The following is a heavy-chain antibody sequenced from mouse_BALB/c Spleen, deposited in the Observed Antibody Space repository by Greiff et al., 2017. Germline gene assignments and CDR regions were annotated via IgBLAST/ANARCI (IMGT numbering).Heavy chain of an antibody. Sequence: EVKLMESGPSLVKPSQTLSLTCSVTGDSITSGYWNWIRKFPGNKLEYMGYISYSGSTYYNPSLKSRISITRDTSKNQYYLQLNSVTTEDTATYYCARWDYDYDGGFAYWGQGTLVTVSA. J-gene: IGHJ3*01. CDR2: ISYSGST. D-gene: IGHD2-4*01. CDR3: ARWDYDYDGGFAY. V-gene: IGHV3-8*02. CDR1: GDSITSGY.